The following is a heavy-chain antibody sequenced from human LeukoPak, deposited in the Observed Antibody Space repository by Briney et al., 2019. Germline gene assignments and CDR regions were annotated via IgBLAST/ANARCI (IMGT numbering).Heavy chain of an antibody. CDR1: GGTFSSYA. V-gene: IGHV1-69*01. Sequence: SVKVPCKASGGTFSSYAISWVRQAPGQGLEWMGGIIPIFGTANYAQKFQGRVTITADESTSTAYMELSSLRSEDTAVYYCARGIVDITTAGFDYWGQGTLVTVSS. D-gene: IGHD1-1*01. J-gene: IGHJ4*02. CDR3: ARGIVDITTAGFDY. CDR2: IIPIFGTA.